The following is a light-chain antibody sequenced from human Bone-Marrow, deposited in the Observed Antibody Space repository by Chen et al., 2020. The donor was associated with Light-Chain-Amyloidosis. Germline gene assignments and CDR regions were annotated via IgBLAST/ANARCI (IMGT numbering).Light chain of an antibody. V-gene: IGLV6-57*01. Sequence: NFMLTQPHSVSESPGKTVIISCTRSRGSIATNYVQWSQQRPGSSPTTVIYEDDQRPSGVPDRFSGSIDRSSNSASRTISGLKTEDEADYYCQSYQGSSQGVFGGGTKLTVL. CDR3: QSYQGSSQGV. J-gene: IGLJ3*02. CDR2: EDD. CDR1: RGSIATNY.